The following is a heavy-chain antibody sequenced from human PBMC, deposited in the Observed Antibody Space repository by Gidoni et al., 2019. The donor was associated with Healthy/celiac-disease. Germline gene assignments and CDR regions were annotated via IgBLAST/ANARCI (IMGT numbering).Heavy chain of an antibody. CDR2: IYTSGST. V-gene: IGHV4-4*07. D-gene: IGHD2-15*01. CDR3: ARDSLAGYTYCSGGSCYSMYNWFDP. J-gene: IGHJ5*02. CDR1: GGSISSYY. Sequence: QVQLQESGPGLVKPSETLSLTCPVSGGSISSYYWSWIRQPAGKGMEWIGRIYTSGSTNYNPSLKSRVTMSVDASKNQFSLKLSSVTAADTAVYYCARDSLAGYTYCSGGSCYSMYNWFDPWGREPWSPSPQ.